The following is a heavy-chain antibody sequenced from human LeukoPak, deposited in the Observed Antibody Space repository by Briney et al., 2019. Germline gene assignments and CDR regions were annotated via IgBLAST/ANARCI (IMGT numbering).Heavy chain of an antibody. CDR3: AREGKTNSGSYYRGWFDP. J-gene: IGHJ5*02. V-gene: IGHV4-39*07. CDR2: IYYSGST. CDR1: GGSISSGDYY. Sequence: SETLSLTCTVSGGSISSGDYYWSWIRQPPGKGLEWIGSIYYSGSTYYNPSLKSRVTISVDTSKNQFSLKLSSVTAADTAVYYCAREGKTNSGSYYRGWFDPWGQGTLVTVSS. D-gene: IGHD1-26*01.